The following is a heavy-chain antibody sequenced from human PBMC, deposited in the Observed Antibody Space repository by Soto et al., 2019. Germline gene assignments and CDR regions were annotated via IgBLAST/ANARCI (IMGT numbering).Heavy chain of an antibody. CDR2: IYWDDDK. D-gene: IGHD2-15*01. V-gene: IGHV2-5*02. J-gene: IGHJ6*02. CDR3: AHKGGRGAGMDV. CDR1: GFSVSTGGVG. Sequence: QITLKESGPTLVKPSKTLTLTCTFSGFSVSTGGVGVAWIRQPPGKALEWLALIYWDDDKRYSPFLQSRVTITKDTSKNQVVLTMTNMDPVDTATYYCAHKGGRGAGMDVWGQGTTVTVSS.